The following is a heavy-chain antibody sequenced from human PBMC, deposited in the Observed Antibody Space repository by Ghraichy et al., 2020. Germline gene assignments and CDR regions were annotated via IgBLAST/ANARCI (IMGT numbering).Heavy chain of an antibody. V-gene: IGHV3-23*01. Sequence: GESLNISCAASGFTFSSYAMSWVRQAPGKGLEWVSAISGSGGSTYYADSVKGRFTISRDNSKNTLYLQMNSLRAEDTAVYYCAKGAIVVVTAIRREDYFDYWGQGTLVTVSS. CDR2: ISGSGGST. J-gene: IGHJ4*02. CDR3: AKGAIVVVTAIRREDYFDY. D-gene: IGHD2-21*02. CDR1: GFTFSSYA.